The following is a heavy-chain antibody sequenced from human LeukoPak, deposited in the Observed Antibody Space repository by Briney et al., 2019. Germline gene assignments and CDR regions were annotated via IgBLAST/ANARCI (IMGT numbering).Heavy chain of an antibody. CDR1: GFTFSDYS. CDR3: TRFPLSSLLGKHSSSWYYFDY. V-gene: IGHV3-49*04. D-gene: IGHD6-13*01. Sequence: PGGSLRLSCAASGFTFSDYSMNWVRQAPGKGLEWVGFIRSKAYGGTTEYAASVKGRFTISRDDSKSIAYLQMNSLKTEDTAVYYCTRFPLSSLLGKHSSSWYYFDYWGQGTLVTVSS. CDR2: IRSKAYGGTT. J-gene: IGHJ4*02.